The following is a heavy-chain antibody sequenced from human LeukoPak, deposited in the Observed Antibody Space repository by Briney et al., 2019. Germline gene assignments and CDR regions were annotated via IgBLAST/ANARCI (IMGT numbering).Heavy chain of an antibody. D-gene: IGHD2-2*01. CDR3: TREPTEDIVVVPAAKRPYYFDY. CDR2: IRSKAYGGTT. Sequence: PGGSLRLSCTASGFTFGDYAMSWVRQAPGKGLVWVGFIRSKAYGGTTEYAASVKGRFTISRDDSKSIAYLQMNSLETEDTAVYYCTREPTEDIVVVPAAKRPYYFDYWGQGTLVTVSS. V-gene: IGHV3-49*04. CDR1: GFTFGDYA. J-gene: IGHJ4*02.